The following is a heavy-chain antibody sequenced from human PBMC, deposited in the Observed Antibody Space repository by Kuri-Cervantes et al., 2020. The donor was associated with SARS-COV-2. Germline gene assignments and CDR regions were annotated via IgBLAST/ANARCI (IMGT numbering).Heavy chain of an antibody. CDR3: ARHSAYYDILTGYYWYYMDV. J-gene: IGHJ6*03. CDR2: VYYSGST. D-gene: IGHD3-9*01. Sequence: GSLRLSCTVSGDSMSSYYWSWIRQPPGKGLEWIGYVYYSGSTNYNPSLKSRVTISVDTSKNQFSLKLSSVTAADTAVYYCARHSAYYDILTGYYWYYMDVWGKGTTVTVSS. CDR1: GDSMSSYY. V-gene: IGHV4-59*08.